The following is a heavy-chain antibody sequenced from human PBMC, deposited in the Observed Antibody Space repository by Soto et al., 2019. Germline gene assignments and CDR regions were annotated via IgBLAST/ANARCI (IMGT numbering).Heavy chain of an antibody. CDR3: AKGDNLGPKTGYAFDP. Sequence: QTLSLTCAISGDSVSSNTASWNWIRQSPSRGLEWLGRTYFRSKWYNDYAVSVKSRIIINPDTSNNQFSLQLNSVTPEDTAVYFCAKGDNLGPKTGYAFDPWGQGIMVTVSS. CDR1: GDSVSSNTAS. V-gene: IGHV6-1*01. CDR2: TYFRSKWYN. J-gene: IGHJ5*02. D-gene: IGHD5-12*01.